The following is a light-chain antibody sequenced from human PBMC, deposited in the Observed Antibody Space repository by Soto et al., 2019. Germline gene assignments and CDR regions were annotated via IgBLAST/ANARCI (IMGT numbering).Light chain of an antibody. V-gene: IGLV2-11*01. J-gene: IGLJ1*01. CDR2: EVS. CDR1: SRDVDAYDF. CDR3: SSYAGSNNYV. Sequence: QSALTQPRSVSGSPGQSVAISCTGTSRDVDAYDFVSWYQHHPGKAPKLIISEVSKRPSGVSHRFSGSKSGNTASLTISGLQAEDEADYYCSSYAGSNNYVFGTGTKVTVL.